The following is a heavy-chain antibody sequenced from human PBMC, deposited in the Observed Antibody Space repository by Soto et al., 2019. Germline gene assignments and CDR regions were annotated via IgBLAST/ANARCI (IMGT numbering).Heavy chain of an antibody. J-gene: IGHJ4*02. Sequence: QVQLQESGPGLVKPSETLSLTCTVSGGSISSYYWSWIRQPPGKGLEWIGYIYYSGSTNYNPSLKSRVTISVDTSKNKSSLNMSSVTAADTAVYYCARVWGAAADFWGQGTLVTVSS. V-gene: IGHV4-59*01. CDR2: IYYSGST. D-gene: IGHD6-13*01. CDR1: GGSISSYY. CDR3: ARVWGAAADF.